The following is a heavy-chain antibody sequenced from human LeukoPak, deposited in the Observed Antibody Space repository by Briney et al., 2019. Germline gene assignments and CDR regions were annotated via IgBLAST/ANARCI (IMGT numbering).Heavy chain of an antibody. CDR1: GGSISSYY. Sequence: SETLSLTCTVSGGSISSYYWSWIRQPPGKGLEWIGYIYYSGSTNYNPSLKSRVTISVDTSKNQFSLKLSSVTAADTAVYYCAGYSEKDYYYYGMDVWGQGTTVTASS. J-gene: IGHJ6*02. CDR2: IYYSGST. V-gene: IGHV4-59*08. CDR3: AGYSEKDYYYYGMDV. D-gene: IGHD2-15*01.